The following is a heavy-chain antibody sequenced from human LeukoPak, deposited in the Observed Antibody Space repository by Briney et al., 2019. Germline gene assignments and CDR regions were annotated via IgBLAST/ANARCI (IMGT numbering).Heavy chain of an antibody. CDR2: ISAYSGNT. J-gene: IGHJ4*02. CDR3: ARDRDYNLDY. CDR1: GYTFTRNA. Sequence: ASVKVSCKPSGYTFTRNAISWVRQAPGQGLEWMGWISAYSGNTNYAQKLQGRVTMTTDTSTSTAYMELRSLRSDDTAVYSCARDRDYNLDYRGPGTLVTVSS. V-gene: IGHV1-18*01. D-gene: IGHD4-11*01.